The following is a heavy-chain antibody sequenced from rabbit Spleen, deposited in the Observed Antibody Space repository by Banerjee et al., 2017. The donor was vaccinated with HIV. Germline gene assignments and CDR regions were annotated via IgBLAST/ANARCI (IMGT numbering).Heavy chain of an antibody. Sequence: QEQLKETGGGLVQPGGPLTLSCKASGFTLSSYYMCWVRQAPGKGLEWIACINAATAKPVYATWAKGRFTISRTSSTTVTLRMTSLTAADTATYFCARDLVAVIGWNFNLWGPGTLVTVS. D-gene: IGHD1-1*01. CDR2: INAATAKP. CDR3: ARDLVAVIGWNFNL. J-gene: IGHJ4*01. CDR1: GFTLSSYY. V-gene: IGHV1S45*01.